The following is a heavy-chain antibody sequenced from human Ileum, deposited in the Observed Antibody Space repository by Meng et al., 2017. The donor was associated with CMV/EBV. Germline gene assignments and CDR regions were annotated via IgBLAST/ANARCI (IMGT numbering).Heavy chain of an antibody. V-gene: IGHV4-39*07. Sequence: QMELQESGPGLVKPAETLSLTCTACGDPISSGSHSWAWFRQPPGKRLEWIGSMYFSGIADYNPSLKSRVTISLHATQKQFSLRLTSVTAADSAVYFCARDLTNKWFYYWGQGTLVTVSS. CDR1: GDPISSGSHS. D-gene: IGHD1-26*01. CDR2: MYFSGIA. J-gene: IGHJ4*02. CDR3: ARDLTNKWFYY.